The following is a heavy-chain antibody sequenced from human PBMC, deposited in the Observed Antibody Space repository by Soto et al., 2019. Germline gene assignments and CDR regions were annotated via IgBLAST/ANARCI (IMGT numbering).Heavy chain of an antibody. CDR2: IIPILGIA. D-gene: IGHD4-17*01. CDR1: GGTFSSYT. V-gene: IGHV1-69*02. J-gene: IGHJ4*02. Sequence: QVQLVQSGAEVKKPGSSVKVSCKASGGTFSSYTISWVRQAPGQGLEWMGRIIPILGIANYAQKFQGRVTIXXDKSTSTAYMELSSLRSEDTAVYYCARGYGDYAGYWGQGTLVTVSS. CDR3: ARGYGDYAGY.